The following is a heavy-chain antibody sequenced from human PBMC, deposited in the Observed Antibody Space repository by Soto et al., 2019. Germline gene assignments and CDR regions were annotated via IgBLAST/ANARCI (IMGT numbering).Heavy chain of an antibody. CDR3: AKEALAPYFDSSGYYSFFDY. Sequence: QVQLVESGGGVVQPGRSLRLSCAASGFTFSSFGMHWVRQAPGKGLEWVAAISYHGNDKYYADSVKGRFIISRDNSKNTVDVQMNSLRAEDMAVYYCAKEALAPYFDSSGYYSFFDYWGQGTLVTVSS. CDR1: GFTFSSFG. D-gene: IGHD3-22*01. V-gene: IGHV3-30*18. CDR2: ISYHGNDK. J-gene: IGHJ4*02.